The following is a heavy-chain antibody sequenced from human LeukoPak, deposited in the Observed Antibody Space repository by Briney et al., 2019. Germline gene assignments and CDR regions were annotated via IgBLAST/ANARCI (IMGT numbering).Heavy chain of an antibody. V-gene: IGHV3-23*01. CDR1: GFTFSSYA. D-gene: IGHD3-10*01. Sequence: GGSLRLSCAASGFTFSSYAMSWVRQAPGKGLEWVSAISGSGGSTYYADSVKGRFTISRDNSKNTLYLQMNSLRAEDTAVYYCAKMAQDTGELLYPYYYYYMDVWGKGTTVTVSS. CDR3: AKMAQDTGELLYPYYYYYMDV. J-gene: IGHJ6*03. CDR2: ISGSGGST.